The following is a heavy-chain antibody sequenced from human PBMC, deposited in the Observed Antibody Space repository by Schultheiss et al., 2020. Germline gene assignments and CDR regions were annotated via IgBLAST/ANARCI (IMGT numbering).Heavy chain of an antibody. Sequence: GGSLRLSCAASGFTFSGSDMHWVRQASGKGLEWVGRIRRKANSYATAYAASVKGRFTISRDNAKNTLYLQMNSLRAEDTAVYYCAMVQGVTRGPMDVWGKGTTVTVSS. CDR2: IRRKANSYAT. CDR3: AMVQGVTRGPMDV. CDR1: GFTFSGSD. D-gene: IGHD3-10*01. V-gene: IGHV3-73*01. J-gene: IGHJ6*04.